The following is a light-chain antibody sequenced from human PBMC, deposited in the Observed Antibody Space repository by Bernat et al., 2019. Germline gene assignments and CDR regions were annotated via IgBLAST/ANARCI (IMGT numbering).Light chain of an antibody. CDR2: DVN. Sequence: QSALTQPRSVSGSPGQSVSISCTGTSSDVGAYNYVSWYQQHPGKAPKLMIYDVNLRPSGVPDRFSGSKSGNTASLTISGLQAEDEADYFCCSYAGSYSFVVGTGTEVTVL. CDR1: SSDVGAYNY. V-gene: IGLV2-11*01. CDR3: CSYAGSYSFV. J-gene: IGLJ1*01.